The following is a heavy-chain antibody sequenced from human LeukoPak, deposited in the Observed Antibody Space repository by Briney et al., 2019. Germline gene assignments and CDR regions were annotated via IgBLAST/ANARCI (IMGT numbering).Heavy chain of an antibody. Sequence: SETLSLTCTVSGGSISSSSYYWGWIRQPPGKGLEWIGSIYYSGSTYYNPSLKSRVTISVDTSKNQFSLKLSSVTAADTAVYYCARLSIVAPDYWGQGTLVTVSS. V-gene: IGHV4-39*01. CDR2: IYYSGST. D-gene: IGHD6-6*01. CDR3: ARLSIVAPDY. CDR1: GGSISSSSYY. J-gene: IGHJ4*02.